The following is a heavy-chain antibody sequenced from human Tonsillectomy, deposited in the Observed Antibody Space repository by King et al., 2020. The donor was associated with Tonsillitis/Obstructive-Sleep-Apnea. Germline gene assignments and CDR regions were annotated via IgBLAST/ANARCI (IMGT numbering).Heavy chain of an antibody. D-gene: IGHD2-21*02. V-gene: IGHV3-49*04. CDR1: GFTFGDYA. CDR3: TRVQVTYLDH. J-gene: IGHJ4*02. Sequence: VQLVESGGGLVQPGRSLRLSCTASGFTFGDYAMSWVRQAPGKGLEWGGFIRSKVDGGTTEYAASVKGRLSISTDDSKSIAYLQMNSLKTEDTAVYYCTRVQVTYLDHWGQGPRLSVSS. CDR2: IRSKVDGGTT.